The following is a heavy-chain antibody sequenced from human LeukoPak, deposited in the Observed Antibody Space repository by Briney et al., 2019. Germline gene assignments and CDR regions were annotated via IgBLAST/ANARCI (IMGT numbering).Heavy chain of an antibody. Sequence: GGSLRLSCAASGLTFDDYAMHWVRQAPGKGLEWVSGISWNSGSVGYADSVKGRFTISRDNAKNSLYLQMNSLRAEDTALYYCAKDSDPVAYYFDYWGQGTLVTVSS. CDR3: AKDSDPVAYYFDY. CDR1: GLTFDDYA. V-gene: IGHV3-9*01. J-gene: IGHJ4*02. CDR2: ISWNSGSV.